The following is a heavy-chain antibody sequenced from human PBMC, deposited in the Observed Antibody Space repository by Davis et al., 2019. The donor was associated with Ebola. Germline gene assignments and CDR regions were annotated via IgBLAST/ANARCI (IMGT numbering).Heavy chain of an antibody. V-gene: IGHV3-15*07. CDR1: GFTFSNAW. Sequence: GGSLRLSCAASGFTFSNAWMNWIRQAPGKGLEWVGRIKSKGDSGATDYAAPVKGRFTISRDDSKNMVYLQMNDLKTEDTAKYYCSTDALYSGSYFDYWGQGTLITVSS. CDR3: STDALYSGSYFDY. J-gene: IGHJ4*02. CDR2: IKSKGDSGAT. D-gene: IGHD1-26*01.